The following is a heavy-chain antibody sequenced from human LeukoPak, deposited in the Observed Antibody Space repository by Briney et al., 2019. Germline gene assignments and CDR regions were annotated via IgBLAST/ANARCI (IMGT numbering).Heavy chain of an antibody. CDR1: GFTFSGYW. CDR2: IKQDGSEK. D-gene: IGHD2-21*02. J-gene: IGHJ4*02. Sequence: GGSLRLSCAASGFTFSGYWMSWVRQAPGKGLEWVANIKQDGSEKYYVDSVKGRFTISRDNAKNSLYLQMNSLRAEDTAVYYCARDQTLAYCGGDCSASDYWGQGTLVTVSS. V-gene: IGHV3-7*01. CDR3: ARDQTLAYCGGDCSASDY.